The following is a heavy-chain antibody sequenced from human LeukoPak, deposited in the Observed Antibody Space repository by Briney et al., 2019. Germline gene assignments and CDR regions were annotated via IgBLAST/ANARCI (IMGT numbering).Heavy chain of an antibody. Sequence: RPSETLSLTCTVSGGSISSYYWSWIRQPAGKGLEWIGRIYTSGSTNYNPSLKSRVTMSVDTSKNQFSLKLSSVTAADTAVYYCARDGEYSSSSSYYYYYMDVWGKGTTVTVSS. CDR3: ARDGEYSSSSSYYYYYMDV. J-gene: IGHJ6*03. CDR2: IYTSGST. D-gene: IGHD6-6*01. CDR1: GGSISSYY. V-gene: IGHV4-4*07.